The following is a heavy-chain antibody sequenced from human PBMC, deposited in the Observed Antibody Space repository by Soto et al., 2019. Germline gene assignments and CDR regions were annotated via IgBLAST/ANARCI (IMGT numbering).Heavy chain of an antibody. V-gene: IGHV3-30*04. CDR3: SSGSGNYYLPLDY. CDR2: ISYDGSNQ. D-gene: IGHD3-10*01. J-gene: IGHJ4*02. Sequence: QVQLVESGGGVGQPGRSLRLSCAASGFTFSRYAIHWVRQAPGKGLEWVARISYDGSNQYYTDSVKGRFTISRDNSKNTLYLQMDSLRADDTAVYYFSSGSGNYYLPLDYWGQGTLVTVSS. CDR1: GFTFSRYA.